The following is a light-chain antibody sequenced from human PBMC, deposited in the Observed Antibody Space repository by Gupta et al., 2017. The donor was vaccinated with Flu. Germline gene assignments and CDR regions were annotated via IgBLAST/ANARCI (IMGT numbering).Light chain of an antibody. CDR2: GAS. J-gene: IGKJ2*01. V-gene: IGKV3-15*01. CDR3: QQYNNWPLYT. CDR1: QSVSSN. Sequence: EIVVTQAPATLSVSPGERATLSCRASQSVSSNLAWYQQKPGQAPRLVIYGASTRATGIPARFSCSGSGTEFTLTISSLQSEDFAVYYCQQYNNWPLYTFGQGTKLEIK.